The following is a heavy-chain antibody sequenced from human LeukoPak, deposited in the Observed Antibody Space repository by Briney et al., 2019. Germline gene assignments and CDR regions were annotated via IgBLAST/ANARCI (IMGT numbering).Heavy chain of an antibody. CDR3: ARSYYYYYYMDV. CDR1: GGSISSYY. Sequence: SETLSLTCTVSGGSISSYYWGWIRQPPGKGLEWIGSIYYRGSTYYNPSLKSRVTISVDTSNNQFSLKLSSVTAADTAVYYRARSYYYYYYMDVWGKGTTVTISS. CDR2: IYYRGST. V-gene: IGHV4-59*04. J-gene: IGHJ6*03.